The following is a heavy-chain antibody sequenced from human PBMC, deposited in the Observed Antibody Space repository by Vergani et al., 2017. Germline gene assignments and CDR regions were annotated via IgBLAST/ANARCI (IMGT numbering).Heavy chain of an antibody. J-gene: IGHJ4*02. V-gene: IGHV4-4*02. CDR3: ARGLLGSGSGVSDY. CDR2: IYHSGST. D-gene: IGHD5-12*01. CDR1: GGPISSSNW. Sequence: QVQLQESGPGLVKPSGTLSLTCAVSGGPISSSNWWRWVRQPPGKGLEWIGEIYHSGSTNYNPSLKSRVTISVDKAKNQFSLKLSSVTAADTAVYYCARGLLGSGSGVSDYWGQGTLVTVSA.